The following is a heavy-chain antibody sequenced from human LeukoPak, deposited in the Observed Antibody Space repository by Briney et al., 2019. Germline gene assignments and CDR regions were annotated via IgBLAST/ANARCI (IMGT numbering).Heavy chain of an antibody. D-gene: IGHD5-24*01. CDR2: ISSSGSTI. Sequence: GGSLRLSCAASGFTFSSYWMSWVRQAPGKGLEWVSYISSSGSTIYYADSVKGRFTISRDNAKNSLYLRMNSLRAEDTAVYYCARDGYNRYPFDYWGQGTLVTVSS. J-gene: IGHJ4*02. CDR1: GFTFSSYW. CDR3: ARDGYNRYPFDY. V-gene: IGHV3-48*03.